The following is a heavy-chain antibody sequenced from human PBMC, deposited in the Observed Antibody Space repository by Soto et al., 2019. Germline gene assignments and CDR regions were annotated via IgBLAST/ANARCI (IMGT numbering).Heavy chain of an antibody. CDR1: GFIFSSYA. CDR3: ARDHFGGDGDYYYYGMDV. V-gene: IGHV3-23*01. CDR2: ITGSGLST. Sequence: VRLLESGGGLIQPGGSLRLSCAAPGFIFSSYAMTWVRQAPGKGLEWVSAITGSGLSTYYADSVWGRFTVSRDNSRNVLYLLMNSLRAEDTAVYYCARDHFGGDGDYYYYGMDVWGQGTTVTVSS. J-gene: IGHJ6*02. D-gene: IGHD2-21*02.